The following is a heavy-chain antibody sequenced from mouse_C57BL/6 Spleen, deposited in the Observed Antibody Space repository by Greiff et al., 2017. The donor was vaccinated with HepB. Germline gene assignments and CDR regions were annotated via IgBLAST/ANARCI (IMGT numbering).Heavy chain of an antibody. CDR1: GYSFTDYN. CDR2: INPNYGTT. D-gene: IGHD2-3*01. V-gene: IGHV1-39*01. Sequence: VQLQQSGPELVKPGASVKISCTASGYSFTDYNMNWLMQSNGKSLEWIGVINPNYGTTSYNQKFKGKATLTVDQSSSTAYMQLNGLTSEDSAVYYCARGDDGATGFAYWGQGTLVTVSA. CDR3: ARGDDGATGFAY. J-gene: IGHJ3*01.